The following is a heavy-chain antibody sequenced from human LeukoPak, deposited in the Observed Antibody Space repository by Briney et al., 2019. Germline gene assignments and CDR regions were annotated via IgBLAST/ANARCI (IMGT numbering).Heavy chain of an antibody. CDR1: GYTFTTYG. J-gene: IGHJ3*02. D-gene: IGHD5-12*01. Sequence: ASVKVSCKASGYTFTTYGISWVRQAPGQGVEWMGWISAYNGKINYAHKFQGRVTMTTDTSTSTAYMELRSLRSDDTAVYYCARDSPMPGYSSSKDAFDIWGQGTRVTVSS. CDR2: ISAYNGKI. CDR3: ARDSPMPGYSSSKDAFDI. V-gene: IGHV1-18*01.